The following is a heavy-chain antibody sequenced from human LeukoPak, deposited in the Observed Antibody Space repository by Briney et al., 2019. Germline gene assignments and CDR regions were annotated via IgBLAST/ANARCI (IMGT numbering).Heavy chain of an antibody. CDR3: AGGHYPLEY. CDR2: LYPSGST. V-gene: IGHV4-59*01. Sequence: SETLSLTCSVSGGSINSGYWSWIRQPPGKGLEWIGLLYPSGSTNYNSSLKSRVTISVDTSRIQFSLKLSSMTAADTAVYYCAGGHYPLEYWGQGTLVTVSS. D-gene: IGHD1-26*01. J-gene: IGHJ4*02. CDR1: GGSINSGY.